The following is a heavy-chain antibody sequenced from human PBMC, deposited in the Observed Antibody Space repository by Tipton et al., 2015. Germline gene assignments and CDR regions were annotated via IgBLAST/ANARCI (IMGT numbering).Heavy chain of an antibody. CDR2: ISTYDGNT. CDR1: GYTFTSYG. CDR3: VGDNSGVNSGFFVF. J-gene: IGHJ4*01. V-gene: IGHV1-18*01. D-gene: IGHD4-23*01. Sequence: QLVQSGAEVKKPGASVKVSCKASGYTFTSYGFSWVRQAPGQGLEWMGWISTYDGNTDYAQRLRGRVTLTTDTSTTTVYMELWSPRSDDTAVYYFVGDNSGVNSGFFVFSGPGTLFSVS.